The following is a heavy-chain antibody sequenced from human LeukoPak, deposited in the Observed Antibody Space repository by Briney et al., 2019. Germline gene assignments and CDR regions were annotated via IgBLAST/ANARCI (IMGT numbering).Heavy chain of an antibody. D-gene: IGHD4-23*01. CDR3: ARHDYGGNSAWFDP. CDR1: GGSIRGFS. V-gene: IGHV4-59*01. J-gene: IGHJ5*02. CDR2: IFYSGGT. Sequence: SETLSLTCTASGGSIRGFSWSWIRQPPGKGLEWIGYIFYSGGTYYNPSLMSRVTISVDMSTNQFSLKLTSVTAADTAVYYCARHDYGGNSAWFDPWGQGTLVTVSS.